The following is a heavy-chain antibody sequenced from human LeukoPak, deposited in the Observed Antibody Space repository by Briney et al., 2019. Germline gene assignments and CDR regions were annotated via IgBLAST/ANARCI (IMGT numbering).Heavy chain of an antibody. Sequence: EGSLRLSCAASGFTFSSYWMSWVRQAPGKGLEWVANIKQDGSEKYYVDSVKGRFTISRDNAKNSLYLQMNSLRAEDTAVYYCARGSYDFWSGYLYYFDYWGQGTLVTVSS. J-gene: IGHJ4*02. CDR1: GFTFSSYW. V-gene: IGHV3-7*01. CDR3: ARGSYDFWSGYLYYFDY. CDR2: IKQDGSEK. D-gene: IGHD3-3*01.